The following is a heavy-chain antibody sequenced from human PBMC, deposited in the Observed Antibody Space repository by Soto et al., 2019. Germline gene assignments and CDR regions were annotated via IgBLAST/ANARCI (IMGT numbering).Heavy chain of an antibody. J-gene: IGHJ3*02. V-gene: IGHV1-46*03. CDR3: ARERGVGDYADFDI. Sequence: ASGKVSSKASGYTFTSYYMHWVRQAPGQGLEWMGIINPSGGSTSYAQKFQGRVTMTRDTSTSTVYMELSRLRSEGTAVYYCARERGVGDYADFDIWGQGTMVTVSS. CDR1: GYTFTSYY. D-gene: IGHD3-10*01. CDR2: INPSGGST.